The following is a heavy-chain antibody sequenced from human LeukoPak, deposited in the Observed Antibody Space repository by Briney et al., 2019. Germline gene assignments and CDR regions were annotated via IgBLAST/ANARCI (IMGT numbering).Heavy chain of an antibody. J-gene: IGHJ4*02. Sequence: PGGSLRLSCAASGFTLSSYGMAWVRQAPGKGPEWVSAIGHGGTTYYTDPVRGRFTISRDNSKNTLYLQMNSLRGEDTAVYYCAKEMASRRPFDCWGQGTLVTVSS. V-gene: IGHV3-23*01. D-gene: IGHD5-24*01. CDR1: GFTLSSYG. CDR2: IGHGGTT. CDR3: AKEMASRRPFDC.